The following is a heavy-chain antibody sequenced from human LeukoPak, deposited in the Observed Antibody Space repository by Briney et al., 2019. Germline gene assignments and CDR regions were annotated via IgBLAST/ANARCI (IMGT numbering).Heavy chain of an antibody. CDR1: GGTFINYA. D-gene: IGHD6-19*01. J-gene: IGHJ1*01. CDR2: IIPIFGTA. V-gene: IGHV1-69*01. Sequence: SVKVSCKASGGTFINYAISWVRQAPGQGLEWMGAIIPIFGTANYAQKFQGRVTITADESTSTAYMELSSLRSEDTAVYYCARILSSSWYEYFHHWGQGTLVTVS. CDR3: ARILSSSWYEYFHH.